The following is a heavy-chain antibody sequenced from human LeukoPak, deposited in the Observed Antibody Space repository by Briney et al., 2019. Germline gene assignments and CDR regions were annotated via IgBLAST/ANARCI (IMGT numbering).Heavy chain of an antibody. V-gene: IGHV3-30*01. CDR1: GFTFSSYA. J-gene: IGHJ4*02. Sequence: GRSLRLSCAASGFTFSSYAIHWVRQAPGKGLEWVAVISYDGSNKYYADSVKGRFTISRDNSKNTLYLQMNSLRAEDTAVYYCAREGATRRGGYFDYWGQGTLVTVSS. CDR2: ISYDGSNK. D-gene: IGHD1-26*01. CDR3: AREGATRRGGYFDY.